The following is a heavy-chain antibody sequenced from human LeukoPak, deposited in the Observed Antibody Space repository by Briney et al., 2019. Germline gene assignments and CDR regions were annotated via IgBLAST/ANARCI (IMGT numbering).Heavy chain of an antibody. V-gene: IGHV1-8*01. Sequence: GASVKVSCKASGYTFTSYDINWVRQATGQGLEWMGWMNPNSGNTGYAQKFQGRVTMTRNTSISTAYMELSSLRSEDTAVYYCARALKKSYYGSGRRTTNWFDPWGQGTLVTVSS. J-gene: IGHJ5*02. CDR2: MNPNSGNT. CDR3: ARALKKSYYGSGRRTTNWFDP. D-gene: IGHD3-10*01. CDR1: GYTFTSYD.